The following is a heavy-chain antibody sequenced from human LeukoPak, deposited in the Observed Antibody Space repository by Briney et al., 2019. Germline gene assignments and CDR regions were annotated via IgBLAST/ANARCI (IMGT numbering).Heavy chain of an antibody. J-gene: IGHJ6*03. CDR2: INHSGST. CDR3: ARGRTARVVKYMDV. CDR1: GGSFSGYY. D-gene: IGHD1-1*01. V-gene: IGHV4-34*01. Sequence: TSETLSLTCAVYGGSFSGYYWSWIRQPPGKGLEWIGEINHSGSTNYNPSLKSRVTISVDTSKNQFSLKLSSVTAADTAVYYGARGRTARVVKYMDVWGKGTTVTVSS.